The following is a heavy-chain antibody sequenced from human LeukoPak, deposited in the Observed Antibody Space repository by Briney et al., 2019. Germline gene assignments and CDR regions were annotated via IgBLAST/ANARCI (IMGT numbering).Heavy chain of an antibody. Sequence: SETLSLTCAVYGGSFSGYYWSWIRQPPGKGLEWIGEINHSGSTNYNPSLKSRVTISVDTSKNQFSLKLSSVTAADTAVYYCAKDFIAAPYFSLTYYYGMDVWGQGTTVTVSS. J-gene: IGHJ6*02. CDR1: GGSFSGYY. CDR2: INHSGST. CDR3: AKDFIAAPYFSLTYYYGMDV. V-gene: IGHV4-34*01. D-gene: IGHD6-13*01.